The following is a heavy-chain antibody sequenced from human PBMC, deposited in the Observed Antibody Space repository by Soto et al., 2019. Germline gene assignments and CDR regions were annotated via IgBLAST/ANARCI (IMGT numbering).Heavy chain of an antibody. Sequence: XSVKVSCKTSGYTFTTYAVHWVRQAPGQSLEWMGWINTSNGHTKYSQNFQGRVTITRDTSATTAYMELSSLRSEDTAVYYCARGRSSGWPRPFYGMDVWGQGTTVTVSS. D-gene: IGHD6-19*01. CDR3: ARGRSSGWPRPFYGMDV. CDR2: INTSNGHT. CDR1: GYTFTTYA. V-gene: IGHV1-3*04. J-gene: IGHJ6*02.